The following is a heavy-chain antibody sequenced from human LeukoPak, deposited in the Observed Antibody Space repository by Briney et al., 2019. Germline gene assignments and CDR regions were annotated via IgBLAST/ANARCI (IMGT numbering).Heavy chain of an antibody. CDR3: ARVLYSSGWALFDY. CDR2: IKQDGSDK. Sequence: GGSLRLSCAGTGFTFSGYWMTWVRQAPGKGLDWVASIKQDGSDKYYVDSVKGRFTISRDNAKNSLYPQMNSLRAGDTAIYYCARVLYSSGWALFDYWGQGTLVTVSS. J-gene: IGHJ4*02. D-gene: IGHD6-19*01. V-gene: IGHV3-7*01. CDR1: GFTFSGYW.